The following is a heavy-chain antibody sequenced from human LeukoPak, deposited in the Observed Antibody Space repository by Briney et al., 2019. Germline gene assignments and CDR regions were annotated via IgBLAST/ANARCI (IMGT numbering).Heavy chain of an antibody. J-gene: IGHJ4*02. V-gene: IGHV3-21*01. CDR1: GFTFTSCG. Sequence: GGSLRLSRAASGFTFTSCGMNWVRQAPGKGLEWVSSISNTGGYIYYADSVKGRFTIPRDNAKNSLYLQLNSLRAEDTAVYFCARDEMYGSGSYAYFDYWGQGTLVTVSS. CDR2: ISNTGGYI. D-gene: IGHD3-10*01. CDR3: ARDEMYGSGSYAYFDY.